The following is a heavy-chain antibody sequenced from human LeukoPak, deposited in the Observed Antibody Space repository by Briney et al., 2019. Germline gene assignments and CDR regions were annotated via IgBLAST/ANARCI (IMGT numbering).Heavy chain of an antibody. CDR3: AKAPPVLLWFGELTNTDFDY. CDR1: GFTLSSYA. V-gene: IGHV3-23*01. J-gene: IGHJ4*02. D-gene: IGHD3-10*01. CDR2: ISGSGGST. Sequence: GGSLRLSCAASGFTLSSYAMSRVHQAPGKGLEWVSAISGSGGSTYYADSVKGRITISRDNSKNTLYLQMNSLRAEDTAVYYCAKAPPVLLWFGELTNTDFDYWGQGTLVTVSS.